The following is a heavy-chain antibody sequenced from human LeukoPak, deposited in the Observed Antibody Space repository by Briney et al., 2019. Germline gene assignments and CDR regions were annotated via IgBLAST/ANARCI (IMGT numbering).Heavy chain of an antibody. V-gene: IGHV4-61*02. J-gene: IGHJ6*03. CDR3: AREGLGCSSTSCWGTGTTYYYYMDV. CDR1: GGSISSGSYY. D-gene: IGHD2-2*01. Sequence: SQTLSLTCTVSGGSISSGSYYWSWIRQPAGKGLEWIGRIYTSGSTNYNPSLKSRVTISVDTSKNQFSLKLSSVTAADTAVYYCAREGLGCSSTSCWGTGTTYYYYMDVWGKGTTVTVSS. CDR2: IYTSGST.